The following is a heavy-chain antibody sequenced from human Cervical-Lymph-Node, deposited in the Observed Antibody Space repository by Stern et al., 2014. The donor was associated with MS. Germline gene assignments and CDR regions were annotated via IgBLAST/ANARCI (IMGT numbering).Heavy chain of an antibody. CDR2: ISWNSGSI. CDR3: AKDSAINWNYGFGGFVFDY. J-gene: IGHJ4*02. V-gene: IGHV3-9*01. D-gene: IGHD1-7*01. Sequence: EVQLVESGGGLVQPGRSLRLSCAASGFTFDDYAMHWVRQAPGKGLEWVSGISWNSGSIGYADSVKGRFTISRDNAKNSLYLQMNSLRAEDTALYYCAKDSAINWNYGFGGFVFDYWGQGILVSVSS. CDR1: GFTFDDYA.